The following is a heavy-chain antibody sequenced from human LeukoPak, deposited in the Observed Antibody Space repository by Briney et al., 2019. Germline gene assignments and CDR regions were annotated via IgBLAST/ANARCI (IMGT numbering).Heavy chain of an antibody. D-gene: IGHD3-16*02. Sequence: SASVNVSRKASVYTFTGYYMHWLRQAPGQGREWMGWINPNSCCTNYLQKFEGRVTMTRDTSISTAYMELSRLRSADTAVYYCARDQNMITFGGVIGGGYWGTGTLVTVSS. CDR2: INPNSCCT. V-gene: IGHV1-2*02. J-gene: IGHJ4*02. CDR1: VYTFTGYY. CDR3: ARDQNMITFGGVIGGGY.